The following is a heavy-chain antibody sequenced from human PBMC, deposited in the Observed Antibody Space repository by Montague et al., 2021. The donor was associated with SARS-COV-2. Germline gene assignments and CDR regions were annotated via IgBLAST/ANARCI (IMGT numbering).Heavy chain of an antibody. CDR3: ARESSYKIFGVVIDDAFDI. D-gene: IGHD3-3*01. CDR2: IYYSGST. CDR1: GGSISSSTYY. V-gene: IGHV4-61*01. Sequence: SETLSLTCTVSGGSISSSTYYWSWIRQPPGKGLEWIGYIYYSGSTNYNPSLKSRVTISVDTSKNQFSLKLSSVTAADTAVYYCARESSYKIFGVVIDDAFDIWGQGTTVTVSS. J-gene: IGHJ3*02.